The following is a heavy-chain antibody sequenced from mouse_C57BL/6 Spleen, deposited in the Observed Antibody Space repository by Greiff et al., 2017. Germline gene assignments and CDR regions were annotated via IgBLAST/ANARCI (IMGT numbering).Heavy chain of an antibody. CDR3: ARGNGNHWYFDV. V-gene: IGHV1-69*01. Sequence: QVQLQQPGAELVMPGASVKLSCKASGYTFTSYWMHWVKQRPGQGLEWIGEIDPSDSYTNYTQKFKGKSTLTVDKSSSTAYMQLSSLTSEDSAVYYCARGNGNHWYFDVWGTGTTVTVSS. CDR1: GYTFTSYW. CDR2: IDPSDSYT. D-gene: IGHD2-1*01. J-gene: IGHJ1*03.